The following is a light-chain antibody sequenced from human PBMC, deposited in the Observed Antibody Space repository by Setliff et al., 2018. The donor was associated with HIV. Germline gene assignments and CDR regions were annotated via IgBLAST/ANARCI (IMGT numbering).Light chain of an antibody. CDR1: SSDIGAGYD. CDR2: DNN. CDR3: HSYDGRLDGLHV. J-gene: IGLJ1*01. Sequence: QRVTISCTGSSSDIGAGYDVHWYQHLPGAAPKLVIFDNNNRPSGVPDRFSGSKSGTSASLAITGLQAEDEADYYCHSYDGRLDGLHVFGTGTKV. V-gene: IGLV1-40*01.